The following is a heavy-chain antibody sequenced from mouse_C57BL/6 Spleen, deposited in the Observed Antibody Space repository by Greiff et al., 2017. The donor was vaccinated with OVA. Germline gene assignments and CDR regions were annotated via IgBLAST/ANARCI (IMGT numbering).Heavy chain of an antibody. Sequence: VQLQESGPGLVQPSQSLSITCTVSGFSLTSYGVHWVRQSPGKGLEWLGVIWRGGSTDYNAAFMSRLSITKDNSKSQVFFKMNSLQADDTAIYYCAKSGVTPNWYFDVWGTGTTVTVSS. CDR1: GFSLTSYG. J-gene: IGHJ1*03. CDR3: AKSGVTPNWYFDV. V-gene: IGHV2-5*01. D-gene: IGHD2-12*01. CDR2: IWRGGST.